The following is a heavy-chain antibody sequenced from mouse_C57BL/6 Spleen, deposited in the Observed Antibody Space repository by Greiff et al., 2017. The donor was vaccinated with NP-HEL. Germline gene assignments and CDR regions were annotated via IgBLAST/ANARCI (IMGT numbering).Heavy chain of an antibody. D-gene: IGHD1-1*01. J-gene: IGHJ1*03. V-gene: IGHV1-53*01. CDR1: GYTFTSYW. Sequence: QVQLQQPGPELVKPGASVKLSCKASGYTFTSYWMHWVKQRPGHGLEWIGNINPSNGGTNYNEQFKSKAKLTVATSSSTAYMQLSSLTSDDSAVYYCASSITTVVATDWYFDVWGTGTTVTVSS. CDR2: INPSNGGT. CDR3: ASSITTVVATDWYFDV.